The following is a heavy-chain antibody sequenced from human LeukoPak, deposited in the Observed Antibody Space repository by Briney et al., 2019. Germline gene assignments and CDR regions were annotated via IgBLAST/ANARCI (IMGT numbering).Heavy chain of an antibody. J-gene: IGHJ4*02. CDR2: IYFSGST. D-gene: IGHD3-22*01. CDR1: GGSVSSYY. V-gene: IGHV4-59*08. Sequence: SETLSLTCTVSGGSVSSYYWSWIRQFPGKGLEWIGYIYFSGSTSYNPSLESRLTISLDTSQNQFSLKVSSVTAADTAVYYCARGGYSSGYSSFDYWGQGTPVTVSS. CDR3: ARGGYSSGYSSFDY.